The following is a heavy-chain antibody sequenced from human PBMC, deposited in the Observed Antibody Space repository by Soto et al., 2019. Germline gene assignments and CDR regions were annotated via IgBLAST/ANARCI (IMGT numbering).Heavy chain of an antibody. CDR2: INPNSGGT. Sequence: QVQLVQSGAEVKKPGASVKDSCKASGYTFTGYYMHWVRQAPGQGLEWMGWINPNSGGTNYAQKFQGWVTMTRDTSISTAYMELSRLRSDDTAVYYCAREYYDSSGYDSRDRWFDPWGQGTLVTVSS. J-gene: IGHJ5*02. V-gene: IGHV1-2*04. CDR1: GYTFTGYY. D-gene: IGHD3-22*01. CDR3: AREYYDSSGYDSRDRWFDP.